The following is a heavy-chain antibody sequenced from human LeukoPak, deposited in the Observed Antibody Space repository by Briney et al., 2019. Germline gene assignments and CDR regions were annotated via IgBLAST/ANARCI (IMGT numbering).Heavy chain of an antibody. CDR1: ESVFSRHT. Sequence: GGSLRLSCTAPESVFSRHTMNWVRQAPGKGLEWVSSIGSGSDYIKYADSVKGRFSISRDNAKSSLFLQMNSLRDEDMGIYYCAREFDSKGRFDWWGQGTPVTASA. J-gene: IGHJ4*02. CDR2: IGSGSDYI. CDR3: AREFDSKGRFDW. D-gene: IGHD4-11*01. V-gene: IGHV3-21*01.